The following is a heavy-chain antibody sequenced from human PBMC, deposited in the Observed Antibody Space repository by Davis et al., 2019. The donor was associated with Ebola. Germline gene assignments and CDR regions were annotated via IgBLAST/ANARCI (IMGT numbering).Heavy chain of an antibody. V-gene: IGHV4-59*12. D-gene: IGHD6-13*01. CDR3: ARGAASSSYFAY. Sequence: MPSETLSLACTVSGGSISSYYWSWIRQPPGKGLEWIGEIYQSGSTNYNPSLKSRLTISVDRSKNQFSLRLRSVTAADTAVYYCARGAASSSYFAYWGQGTLVTVSS. CDR1: GGSISSYY. CDR2: IYQSGST. J-gene: IGHJ4*02.